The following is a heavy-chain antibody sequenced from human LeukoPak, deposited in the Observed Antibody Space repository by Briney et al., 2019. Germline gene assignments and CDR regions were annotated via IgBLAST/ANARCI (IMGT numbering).Heavy chain of an antibody. J-gene: IGHJ4*02. V-gene: IGHV1-2*02. Sequence: GASVKVSCKTSGYTSTGHYMHWVRQAPGQGLEWMGWINPNSGGTNYAQRFQGRVTMTRDTSISTAYMELSRLRSDDTAVYYCARALRYFDWLLDFDYWGQGTLVTVSS. CDR1: GYTSTGHY. CDR3: ARALRYFDWLLDFDY. CDR2: INPNSGGT. D-gene: IGHD3-9*01.